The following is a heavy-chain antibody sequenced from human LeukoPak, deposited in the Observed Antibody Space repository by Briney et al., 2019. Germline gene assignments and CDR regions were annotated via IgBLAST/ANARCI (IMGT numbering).Heavy chain of an antibody. Sequence: SETLSLTCAVYGGSFSGYYWSWIRQPPGKGLEWIGEINHSGSTNYNPSLKSRVTISVDTSKNQFSLKLSSVTAADTAVYYCASTNLGYCSSTSCFPPVAATLVDAFDIWGQGTMVTVSS. V-gene: IGHV4-34*01. CDR3: ASTNLGYCSSTSCFPPVAATLVDAFDI. D-gene: IGHD2-2*01. J-gene: IGHJ3*02. CDR1: GGSFSGYY. CDR2: INHSGST.